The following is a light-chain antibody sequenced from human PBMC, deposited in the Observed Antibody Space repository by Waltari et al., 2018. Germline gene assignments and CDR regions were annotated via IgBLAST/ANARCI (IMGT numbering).Light chain of an antibody. CDR3: SSYSSSSTAI. V-gene: IGLV2-23*02. CDR2: EVN. J-gene: IGLJ2*01. CDR1: SSDVGCYNL. Sequence: QSALTQPASVSGSPGQSITFSCTGTSSDVGCYNLVSWYQQHPDKAPRLMIYEVNKRPSGVSNRFSGSKSGNTASLIIFGLQAEDEADYYCSSYSSSSTAIFGGGTKVTVL.